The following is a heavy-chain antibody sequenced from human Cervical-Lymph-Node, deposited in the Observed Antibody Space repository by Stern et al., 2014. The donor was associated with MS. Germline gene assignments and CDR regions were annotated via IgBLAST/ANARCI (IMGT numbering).Heavy chain of an antibody. J-gene: IGHJ6*02. D-gene: IGHD2-2*01. V-gene: IGHV4-39*01. Sequence: QVQLQESGPGLVKPSGTLSLTCTISGGSMKSRSYYWVWIRQPPGKGLEWIGRVYYDGSPYYPPSLTCGVPLPETPSKNQFSLHLSSATAADTAVYYCARSQDIVVVSAATVEGYYYFGMDVWGQGTTVTDSS. CDR2: VYYDGSP. CDR3: ARSQDIVVVSAATVEGYYYFGMDV. CDR1: GGSMKSRSYY.